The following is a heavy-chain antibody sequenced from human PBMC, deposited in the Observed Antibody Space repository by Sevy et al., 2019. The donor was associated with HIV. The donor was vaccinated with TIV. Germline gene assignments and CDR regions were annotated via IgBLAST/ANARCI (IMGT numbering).Heavy chain of an antibody. CDR3: AGLPWDSCSSTSCYGPYGMDV. CDR2: IYPGDSDT. CDR1: GYSFTSYW. J-gene: IGHJ6*02. D-gene: IGHD2-2*01. V-gene: IGHV5-51*01. Sequence: GESLKISCKGSGYSFTSYWIDWVRQMPGKGLEWMGIIYPGDSDTRYSPSFQGQVTISADKSISTAYLQWSSLKASDTAMYYWAGLPWDSCSSTSCYGPYGMDVWGQGTTVTVSS.